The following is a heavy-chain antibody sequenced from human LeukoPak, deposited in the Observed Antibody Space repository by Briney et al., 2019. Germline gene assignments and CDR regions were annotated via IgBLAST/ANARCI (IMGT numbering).Heavy chain of an antibody. D-gene: IGHD3-22*01. J-gene: IGHJ5*02. V-gene: IGHV3-23*01. Sequence: GGSLRLSCAASGFTFSSYAMSWVRQAPGKGLEWVSAISGSGGSTYYADSVKGRFTISRDNAKNTLNLQMNSLRAKDTAVYYCAGDLGQYYDTSDNWFDPWGQGTLVTVSS. CDR2: ISGSGGST. CDR3: AGDLGQYYDTSDNWFDP. CDR1: GFTFSSYA.